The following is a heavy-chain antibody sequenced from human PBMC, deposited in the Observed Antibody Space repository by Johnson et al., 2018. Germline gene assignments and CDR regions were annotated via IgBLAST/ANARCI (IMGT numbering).Heavy chain of an antibody. J-gene: IGHJ4*02. D-gene: IGHD6-19*01. Sequence: QVQLQESGPGLVKSSETLSLTCTVSGDSINRYYWSWIRQPAGKELEWIGRIYISGSTNYNPSLKSRVTMSVDTSKNQFSLKLNSVTAADTAVYYCSRTVFDNGWYGRFDYWGQGILVTVSS. CDR3: SRTVFDNGWYGRFDY. CDR1: GDSINRYY. CDR2: IYISGST. V-gene: IGHV4-4*07.